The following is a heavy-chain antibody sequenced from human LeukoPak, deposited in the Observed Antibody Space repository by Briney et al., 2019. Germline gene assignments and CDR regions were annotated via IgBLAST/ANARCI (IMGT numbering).Heavy chain of an antibody. CDR3: ARGPVRSPYYFDY. J-gene: IGHJ4*02. D-gene: IGHD2-8*01. CDR2: ISSTSSTI. Sequence: GGSLRLSCAASGFTFSDYGMNWVRQAPGKGLEWVSYISSTSSTIYYADSVKGRFTISRDNAKNSLYLQMNSLRDEDTAVYYCARGPVRSPYYFDYWGQGTLVTVSS. V-gene: IGHV3-48*02. CDR1: GFTFSDYG.